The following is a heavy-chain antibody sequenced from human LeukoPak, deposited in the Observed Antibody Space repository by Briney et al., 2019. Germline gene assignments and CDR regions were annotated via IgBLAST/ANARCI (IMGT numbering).Heavy chain of an antibody. CDR2: INHSGST. CDR3: ARYMTTVEYFDY. D-gene: IGHD4-17*01. V-gene: IGHV4-34*01. Sequence: SETLSLTCAVYGGSFSGYYWSWIRQPPGKGLEWIGEINHSGSTYYNPSLKSRVTISVDTSKNQFSLKLSSVTAADTAVYYCARYMTTVEYFDYWGQGTLVTVSS. CDR1: GGSFSGYY. J-gene: IGHJ4*02.